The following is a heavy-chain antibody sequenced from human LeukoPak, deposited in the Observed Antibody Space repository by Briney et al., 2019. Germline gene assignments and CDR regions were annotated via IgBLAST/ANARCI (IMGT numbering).Heavy chain of an antibody. Sequence: GGSLRLSCAASGFSFTNAWMTWVRQAPGKGLEWIGRIKSKADGETTDYAAPVKGRCTMSRDDSKATLYLQMNYVNTEDTAVYYCTTDLAITMIRGVIVYWGQGTLVTVSS. CDR3: TTDLAITMIRGVIVY. CDR2: IKSKADGETT. D-gene: IGHD3-10*01. V-gene: IGHV3-15*05. J-gene: IGHJ4*02. CDR1: GFSFTNAW.